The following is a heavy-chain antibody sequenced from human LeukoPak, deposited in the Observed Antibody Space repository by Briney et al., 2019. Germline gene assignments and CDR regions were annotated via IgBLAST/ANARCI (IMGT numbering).Heavy chain of an antibody. D-gene: IGHD2-2*02. CDR3: ARDSGVVVPAAIGGADY. CDR2: IKQDGSEK. Sequence: PGGSLRLSCAASGFTFSSYWMSWVRQAPGKGLEWVANIKQDGSEKYYVDSVKGRFTISRDNAKNSLYLQMNSLRAEDTAVYYCARDSGVVVPAAIGGADYWGQGTLSPSPQ. V-gene: IGHV3-7*01. J-gene: IGHJ4*02. CDR1: GFTFSSYW.